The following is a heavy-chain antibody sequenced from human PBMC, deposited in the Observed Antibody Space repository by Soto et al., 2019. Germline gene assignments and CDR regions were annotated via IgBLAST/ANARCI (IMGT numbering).Heavy chain of an antibody. J-gene: IGHJ6*02. V-gene: IGHV1-8*01. Sequence: QVQLVQSGAEVKKPGASVKVSCKASGYTFTSYDINWVRQATGQGLEWMGWMNANSGNTGYAQKFQGRVTMTRNTSISTAYMELSSLRSEDTAVYYCARSSSFYYYYSYGMDVWGQGTTVTVSS. CDR2: MNANSGNT. CDR3: ARSSSFYYYYSYGMDV. CDR1: GYTFTSYD. D-gene: IGHD6-6*01.